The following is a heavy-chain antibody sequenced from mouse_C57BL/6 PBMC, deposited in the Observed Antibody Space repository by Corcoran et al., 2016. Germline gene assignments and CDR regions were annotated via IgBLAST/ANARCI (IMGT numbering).Heavy chain of an antibody. J-gene: IGHJ4*01. V-gene: IGHV1-18*01. CDR3: ARRFITTVYYAMDY. Sequence: EVQLQQSGPELVKPGASVKIPCKASGYTFTDYNMDWVKQSHGKSLEWIGDINPNNGGTSYNQKFKGKATLTVDKSSSTAYMELNSLTSEDSAVYYCARRFITTVYYAMDYWGQGTSVTVSS. D-gene: IGHD1-1*01. CDR2: INPNNGGT. CDR1: GYTFTDYN.